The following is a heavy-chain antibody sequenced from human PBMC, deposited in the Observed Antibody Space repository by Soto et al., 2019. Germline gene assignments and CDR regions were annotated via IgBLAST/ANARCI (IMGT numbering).Heavy chain of an antibody. Sequence: GGSLRLSCAASGFTVSSNYMTWVRQAPWKGLEWVSVIYNDATTYYADSVKGRFTFSRDNSKNTLYLQMNSLRDEDTAVYYCAREVSGYRYGFGAFDIWGQWTIVTVS. CDR3: AREVSGYRYGFGAFDI. CDR2: IYNDATT. J-gene: IGHJ3*02. CDR1: GFTVSSNY. V-gene: IGHV3-53*01. D-gene: IGHD5-18*01.